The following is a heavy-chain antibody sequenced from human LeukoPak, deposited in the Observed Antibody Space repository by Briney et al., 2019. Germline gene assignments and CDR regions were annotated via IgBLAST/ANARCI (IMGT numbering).Heavy chain of an antibody. Sequence: GGSLRLPCAASGFTFSNYEMNWVRQAPGKGLEWVSYISGSGSTIYYADSVKGRFTISRDNAKNSLYLQMNSLRAEDTAVYFCARRGYTYGYVDCWGQGTLVTVSS. CDR1: GFTFSNYE. V-gene: IGHV3-48*03. D-gene: IGHD5-18*01. CDR3: ARRGYTYGYVDC. J-gene: IGHJ4*02. CDR2: ISGSGSTI.